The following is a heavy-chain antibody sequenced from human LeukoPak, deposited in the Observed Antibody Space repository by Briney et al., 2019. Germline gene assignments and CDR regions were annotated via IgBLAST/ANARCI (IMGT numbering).Heavy chain of an antibody. D-gene: IGHD3-16*01. V-gene: IGHV4-59*12. CDR3: AREVHDYVWGSQHDALDI. CDR1: GGSISSYY. CDR2: IYYSGST. J-gene: IGHJ3*02. Sequence: PSETLSLTCIVSGGSISSYYWSWIRQPPGKGLEWIGYIYYSGSTNYNPSLKSRVSISVVTSKNRFSLQLSSVTAADTAVYYCAREVHDYVWGSQHDALDIWGQGTMVTVSS.